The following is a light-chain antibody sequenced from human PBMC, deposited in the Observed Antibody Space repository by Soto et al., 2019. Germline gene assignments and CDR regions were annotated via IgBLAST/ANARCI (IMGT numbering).Light chain of an antibody. CDR1: QSVSSYY. CDR3: QQYGSSPKT. J-gene: IGKJ1*01. V-gene: IGKV3-20*01. CDR2: GAS. Sequence: EIVLTQSPGTLSLSPGERATLSCRASQSVSSYYLAWYQQKPGQAPRLLIYGASSRATGIPDRFSGSGSGTDFTLTISRLEPEDFAVYYCQQYGSSPKTFGQGTKVEIK.